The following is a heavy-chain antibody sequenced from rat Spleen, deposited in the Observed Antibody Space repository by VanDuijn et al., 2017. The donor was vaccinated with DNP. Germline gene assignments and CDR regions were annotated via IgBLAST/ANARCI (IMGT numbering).Heavy chain of an antibody. D-gene: IGHD1-2*01. J-gene: IGHJ4*01. CDR1: GFIFNDYG. CDR3: AREEQLSLYYAMDA. Sequence: EVQLVESGGGFVQPGRSLKLSCAASGFIFNDYGMAWVRQTPKKGLEWVATISSGGGTTYYRDSVKGRFTISRDDAKSTLYLQMDSLRSEDTATYYCAREEQLSLYYAMDAWGQGTSVTVSS. V-gene: IGHV5S13*01. CDR2: ISSGGGTT.